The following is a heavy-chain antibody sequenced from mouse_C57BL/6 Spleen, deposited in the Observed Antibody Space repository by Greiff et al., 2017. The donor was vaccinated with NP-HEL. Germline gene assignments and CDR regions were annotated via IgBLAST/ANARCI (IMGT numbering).Heavy chain of an antibody. D-gene: IGHD2-3*01. CDR2: IYPGDGDT. CDR1: GYAFSSSW. CDR3: ARYYDGCYDY. Sequence: VQLQQSGPELVKPGASVKISCKASGYAFSSSWMNWVKQRPGKGLEWIGRIYPGDGDTNYNGKFKGKATLTADKSSSTAYMQLSSLTSEDSAVYFCARYYDGCYDYWGQGTTLTVSS. V-gene: IGHV1-82*01. J-gene: IGHJ2*01.